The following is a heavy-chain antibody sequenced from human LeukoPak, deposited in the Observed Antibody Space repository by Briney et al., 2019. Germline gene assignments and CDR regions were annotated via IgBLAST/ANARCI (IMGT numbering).Heavy chain of an antibody. CDR1: GGSISSSSYY. CDR2: IYYSGST. J-gene: IGHJ4*02. D-gene: IGHD3-22*01. V-gene: IGHV4-39*07. CDR3: ARVDREWDSSGYFDY. Sequence: SETLSLTCTVSGGSISSSSYYWGWIRQPPGKGLEWIGSIYYSGSTYYNPSLKSRVTISVDTSKNQFSLKLSSVTAADTAVYYCARVDREWDSSGYFDYWGQGTLVTVSS.